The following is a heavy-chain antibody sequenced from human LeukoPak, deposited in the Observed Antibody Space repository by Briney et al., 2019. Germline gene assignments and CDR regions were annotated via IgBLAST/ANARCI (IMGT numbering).Heavy chain of an antibody. CDR1: GFTFSSYG. Sequence: GRSLRLSCAASGFTFSSYGMHWVRQAPGKGLEWVSYISSSGSTIYYADSVKGRLTISRDNAKNSLYLQMNSLRAEDTAVYYCARERETITMVRGVIGLENYWGQGTLVTVSS. CDR3: ARERETITMVRGVIGLENY. J-gene: IGHJ4*02. D-gene: IGHD3-10*01. CDR2: ISSSGSTI. V-gene: IGHV3-48*04.